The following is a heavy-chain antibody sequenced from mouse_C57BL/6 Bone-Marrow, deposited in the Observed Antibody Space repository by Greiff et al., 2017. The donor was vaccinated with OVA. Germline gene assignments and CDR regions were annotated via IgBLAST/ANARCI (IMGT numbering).Heavy chain of an antibody. J-gene: IGHJ2*01. CDR2: IWSDGST. V-gene: IGHV2-6-1*01. D-gene: IGHD1-1*01. CDR1: GFSLTSYG. Sequence: VQRVESGPGLVAPSQRLSITCTVSGFSLTSYGVHWVRQPPGKGLEWLVVIWSDGSTTYNSALKSRLSISKDNSKSQVFLKMNSLQTDDTAMYYCARQGDYGSNFCDYWGQGTTLTVSS. CDR3: ARQGDYGSNFCDY.